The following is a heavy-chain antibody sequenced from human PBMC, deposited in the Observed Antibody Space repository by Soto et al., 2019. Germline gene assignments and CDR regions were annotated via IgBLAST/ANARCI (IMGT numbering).Heavy chain of an antibody. V-gene: IGHV4-31*03. D-gene: IGHD3-22*01. CDR2: IYYTGST. CDR3: ASLSAGYYYDSSEYYFDY. J-gene: IGHJ4*02. Sequence: SETLSLTCTVSGGSISSGGYYWSWVRQHPGKGLEWIGYIYYTGSTYNNPSLTSRVTLSVDTSKNQFSLKLSSVTAADTAVYYCASLSAGYYYDSSEYYFDYWGQGTLVTVSS. CDR1: GGSISSGGYY.